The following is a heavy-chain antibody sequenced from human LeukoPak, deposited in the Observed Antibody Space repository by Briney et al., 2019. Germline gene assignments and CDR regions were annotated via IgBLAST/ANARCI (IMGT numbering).Heavy chain of an antibody. CDR1: GFTLSSYW. V-gene: IGHV3-74*01. Sequence: GGSLRLSCAASGFTLSSYWMQWVRHARGKGRVWVSRINSDGSRTSYADSVKGRYTISRDNDKKTLYLQMNRLSAEDTAVYYCGRDRSGGGKDCSGGSCYSRYYYYMDVWGKGTTVTVSS. D-gene: IGHD2-15*01. CDR2: INSDGSRT. J-gene: IGHJ6*03. CDR3: GRDRSGGGKDCSGGSCYSRYYYYMDV.